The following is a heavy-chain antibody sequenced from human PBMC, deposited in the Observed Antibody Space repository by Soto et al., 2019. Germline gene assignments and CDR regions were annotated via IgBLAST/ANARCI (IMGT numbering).Heavy chain of an antibody. V-gene: IGHV1-69*08. CDR1: GGAFTNDI. Sequence: QVQLVQSGAEVKKPGSSVKVSCKASGGAFTNDIITWVLQAPGQGLEWMGRIIPLLDITNYAQKFQGRVTITADKSTSTAYMELNSLISEDTAVYYCARDSPIGSTFSGYDAIDYWGQGTLVTVSS. CDR3: ARDSPIGSTFSGYDAIDY. CDR2: IIPLLDIT. J-gene: IGHJ4*02. D-gene: IGHD5-12*01.